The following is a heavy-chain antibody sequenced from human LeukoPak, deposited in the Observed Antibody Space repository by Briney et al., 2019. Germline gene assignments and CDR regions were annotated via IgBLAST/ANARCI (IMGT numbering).Heavy chain of an antibody. J-gene: IGHJ5*02. CDR1: GGSISSSSYY. V-gene: IGHV4-39*01. CDR2: IYYSGTT. D-gene: IGHD5-12*01. Sequence: PSETLSLTCSVSGGSISSSSYYWGWIRRPPGKGLEWIASIYYSGTTHYNPSLKGRVTMSVDTSNNQFSLKLSAVTAADTAVYYCARQFHGSGYVDDLWGQGTLVTVSS. CDR3: ARQFHGSGYVDDL.